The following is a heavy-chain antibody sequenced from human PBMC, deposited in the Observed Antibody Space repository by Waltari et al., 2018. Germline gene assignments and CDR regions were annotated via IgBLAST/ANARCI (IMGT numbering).Heavy chain of an antibody. J-gene: IGHJ4*02. V-gene: IGHV1-69*01. CDR3: ARDKERYCSGGSCSFHFDY. D-gene: IGHD2-15*01. Sequence: QVQLVQSGAEVKKPGSSVQVSCKVSGGTFSTHAPSWVRQAPGQGLEWMGGIIPIFSTAKYAQKFQGRVTITADESTSTAYMELSSLRSEDTAVYYCARDKERYCSGGSCSFHFDYWGQGTLVTVSS. CDR1: GGTFSTHA. CDR2: IIPIFSTA.